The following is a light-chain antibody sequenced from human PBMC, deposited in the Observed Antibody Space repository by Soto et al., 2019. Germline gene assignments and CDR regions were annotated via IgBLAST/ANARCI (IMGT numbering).Light chain of an antibody. CDR2: GAS. Sequence: EIVMTQSPATLSVSPGDSATLSCRASQSISSNLAWYQPKAGQAPRLLIYGASSRATGIPDRFSGSASGTDFTLTITRLAPEDFAVYFCQQYGSSPPTFSQGTKV. V-gene: IGKV3-20*01. CDR1: QSISSN. J-gene: IGKJ1*01. CDR3: QQYGSSPPT.